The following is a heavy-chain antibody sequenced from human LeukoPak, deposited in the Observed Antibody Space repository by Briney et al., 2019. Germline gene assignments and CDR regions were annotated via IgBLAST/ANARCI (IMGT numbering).Heavy chain of an antibody. Sequence: SGPTLVNPTQTLMLTCTFSGFSLITSGVGVGWIRQSPGKALEWVAIIYWDNDKRYSPYLRNRLTIAKDTSNNQVVLVMTNMDPVDTATYFCAHIMITYGGVLRDDAFDVWGPGTVVTVSP. V-gene: IGHV2-5*02. CDR1: GFSLITSGVG. J-gene: IGHJ3*01. CDR2: IYWDNDK. D-gene: IGHD3-16*01. CDR3: AHIMITYGGVLRDDAFDV.